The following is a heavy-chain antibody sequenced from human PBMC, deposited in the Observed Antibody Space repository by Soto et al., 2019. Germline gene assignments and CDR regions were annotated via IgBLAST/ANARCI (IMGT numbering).Heavy chain of an antibody. V-gene: IGHV1-18*01. CDR1: GYTFTSYG. CDR3: ARERPGAGTRYYFDY. D-gene: IGHD1-7*01. Sequence: ASVKVSCKASGYTFTSYGISWVRQAPGQGLEWMGWISAYNGNTNYAQKLQGRVTMTTDTSTSTAYMELRSLRSDDTVVYYCARERPGAGTRYYFDYWGQGTLVTVSS. CDR2: ISAYNGNT. J-gene: IGHJ4*02.